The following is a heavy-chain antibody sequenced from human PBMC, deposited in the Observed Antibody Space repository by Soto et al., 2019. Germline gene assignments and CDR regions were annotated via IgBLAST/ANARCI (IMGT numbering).Heavy chain of an antibody. D-gene: IGHD3-3*01. Sequence: QVQLVQSGAEVKKPGASVKVSCKASGYTFTSYDISWVRQATGQGLEWMGWMSPSSGTTGFVQKFKGRVTVTRDTSISTAYMEVTSLTSEDTAVYYCARTIYGVATYYFDYWGQGTLVTASS. J-gene: IGHJ4*02. CDR3: ARTIYGVATYYFDY. CDR1: GYTFTSYD. V-gene: IGHV1-8*01. CDR2: MSPSSGTT.